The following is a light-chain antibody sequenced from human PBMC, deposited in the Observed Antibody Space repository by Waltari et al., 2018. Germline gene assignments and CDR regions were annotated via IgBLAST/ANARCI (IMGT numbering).Light chain of an antibody. CDR3: ATWDDSLNDPV. CDR2: TTN. CDR1: SSNIGNNI. J-gene: IGLJ2*01. Sequence: QSVLTQPPSASGTPGQRVTISCSGNSSNIGNNIVNWYQQLPGTAPKLLIYTTNQRPSGVPDRFSGSKSGTSASLAISGLQSEDEADYYCATWDDSLNDPVFGGGTKLTVL. V-gene: IGLV1-44*01.